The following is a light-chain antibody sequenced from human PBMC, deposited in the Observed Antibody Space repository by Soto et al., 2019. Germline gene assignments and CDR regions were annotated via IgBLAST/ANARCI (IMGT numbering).Light chain of an antibody. CDR3: QTWVSGTVL. CDR2: LNSDGSH. Sequence: QLVLTQSPSASASLGASVKLTCTLSSGHSSYAIAWHQQRPEKGPRYLMKLNSDGSHSKGDGIPDRFSGSSSGAERYLTISSLQSEDEADYYCQTWVSGTVLFGRGTKLTVL. CDR1: SGHSSYA. V-gene: IGLV4-69*01. J-gene: IGLJ2*01.